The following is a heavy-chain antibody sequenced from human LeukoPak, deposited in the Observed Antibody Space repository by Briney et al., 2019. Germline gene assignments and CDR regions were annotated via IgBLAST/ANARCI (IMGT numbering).Heavy chain of an antibody. V-gene: IGHV3-48*01. Sequence: GGSLRLSCAASGFTFSSYGMTWVRQAPGKGLEWVSYISSSSSTIYYADSVKGRFTISRDNAKNSLYLQMNSLRAEDTAVYYCAELGITMIGGVWGKGTTVTVSS. CDR1: GFTFSSYG. D-gene: IGHD3-10*02. CDR2: ISSSSSTI. CDR3: AELGITMIGGV. J-gene: IGHJ6*04.